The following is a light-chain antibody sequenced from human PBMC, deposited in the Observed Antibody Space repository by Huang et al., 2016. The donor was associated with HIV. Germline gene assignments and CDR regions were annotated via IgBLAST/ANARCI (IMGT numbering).Light chain of an antibody. V-gene: IGKV3D-15*01. J-gene: IGKJ4*01. CDR3: QQYDNWPPGLT. Sequence: EIMMTQSPATLSVFPGGRATLSCRASQNVRNNLAWYHQKNGQAPRLLIYDTSTRASGIPARFSGSGSGTEFTLTISGLQSEDFAIYYCQQYDNWPPGLTFGGGTKVEI. CDR1: QNVRNN. CDR2: DTS.